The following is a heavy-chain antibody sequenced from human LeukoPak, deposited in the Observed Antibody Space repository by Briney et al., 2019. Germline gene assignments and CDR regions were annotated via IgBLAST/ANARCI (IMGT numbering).Heavy chain of an antibody. D-gene: IGHD1-1*01. CDR1: GGSISSSSYY. V-gene: IGHV3-23*01. J-gene: IGHJ4*02. CDR2: ISGSGGST. Sequence: PSETLSLTCTVSGGSISSSSYYWGWIRQPPGKGLEWASAISGSGGSTYYADSVKGRFTISRDNSKNTLYLQMNSLRAEDTAVYYCAKDGYLSRRTTGRYYFDYWGQGTLVTVSS. CDR3: AKDGYLSRRTTGRYYFDY.